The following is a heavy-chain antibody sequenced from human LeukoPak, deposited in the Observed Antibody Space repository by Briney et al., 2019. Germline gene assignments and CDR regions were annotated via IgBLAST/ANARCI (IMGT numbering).Heavy chain of an antibody. CDR2: IKQDGSEK. Sequence: GGSLRLSCAASGFTFSSSWMSWVRQAPGKGLEWVANIKQDGSEKYYLDSVKGRFTVSRDNAKNSLYLQMNSLRAEDTAVYYCARPTWYCSSTTCYSDYWGQGTLVTVSS. J-gene: IGHJ4*02. D-gene: IGHD2-2*02. CDR3: ARPTWYCSSTTCYSDY. CDR1: GFTFSSSW. V-gene: IGHV3-7*05.